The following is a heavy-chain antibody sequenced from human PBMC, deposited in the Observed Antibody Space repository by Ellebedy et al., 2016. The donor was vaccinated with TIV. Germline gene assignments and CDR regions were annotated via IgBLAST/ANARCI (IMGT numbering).Heavy chain of an antibody. CDR3: AKARRKYESSASQGMDG. CDR1: GFTFSDYA. D-gene: IGHD3-22*01. CDR2: IGGNGGRT. Sequence: GESLKISCGGSGFTFSDYAMTWVRPAPGTGLEWFSAIGGNGGRTYYAASVKGRFPISRDTSKNKVYLEMNSLRADDTAVYYWAKARRKYESSASQGMDGWGQGTTVTVSS. V-gene: IGHV3-23*01. J-gene: IGHJ6*02.